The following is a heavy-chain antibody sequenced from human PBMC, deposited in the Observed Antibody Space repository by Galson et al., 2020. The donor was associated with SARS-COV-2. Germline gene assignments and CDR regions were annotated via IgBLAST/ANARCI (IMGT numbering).Heavy chain of an antibody. CDR3: ARERGGSGAFDM. J-gene: IGHJ3*02. V-gene: IGHV3-30*04. CDR1: GFTFSLHR. Sequence: GGSLRLSCAASGFTFSLHRMHWVRQAPGKGLEWVAVISNDGSNKDYADSVKGRLTISRDNSKNTLHVQMNSLRDEDTAFYYCARERGGSGAFDMWGQGTMVTVSS. CDR2: ISNDGSNK. D-gene: IGHD3-10*01.